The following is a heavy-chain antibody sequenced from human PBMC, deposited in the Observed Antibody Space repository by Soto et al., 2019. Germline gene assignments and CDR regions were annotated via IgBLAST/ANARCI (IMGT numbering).Heavy chain of an antibody. CDR3: ARAGYYDSSGGLRAPFDH. J-gene: IGHJ4*02. CDR2: AYYTGNT. Sequence: QLQLQESGPGLVKPSQTLSLTCTVSGAAISSGGYYWTWIRQRPGKGLEWIGSAYYTGNTYYNPSLKSRVTMSVDTSKNQFSLRLTSVTAADTAVYYCARAGYYDSSGGLRAPFDHWGQGALVIVSS. D-gene: IGHD3-22*01. CDR1: GAAISSGGYY. V-gene: IGHV4-31*03.